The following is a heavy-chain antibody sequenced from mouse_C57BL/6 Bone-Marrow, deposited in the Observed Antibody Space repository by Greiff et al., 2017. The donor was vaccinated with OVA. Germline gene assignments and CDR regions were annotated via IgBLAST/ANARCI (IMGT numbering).Heavy chain of an antibody. D-gene: IGHD2-3*01. CDR2: IYPRSGNT. CDR1: GYTFTSYG. V-gene: IGHV1-81*01. J-gene: IGHJ1*03. Sequence: QVQLQQSGAELARPGASVKLSCKASGYTFTSYGISWVKQRTGQGLEWIGEIYPRSGNTYYNEKFKGKATLTADKSSSTAYMELRSLTSEDSAVYVCARPDGYLWYFDVWGTGTTVTVSS. CDR3: ARPDGYLWYFDV.